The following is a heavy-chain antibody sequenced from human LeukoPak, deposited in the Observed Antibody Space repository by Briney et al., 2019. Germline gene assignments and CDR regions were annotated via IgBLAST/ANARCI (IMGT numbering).Heavy chain of an antibody. CDR3: ARPYFDY. Sequence: GGSLRLSCAAPGFTFNSYEMSWVRQAPGKGLEWLSYISGSGSAIYYADSVKGRFTVSRDNAKNSLYLQMNSLRAEDTAVYYCARPYFDYWGQGTLVTVSS. V-gene: IGHV3-48*03. J-gene: IGHJ4*02. CDR1: GFTFNSYE. CDR2: ISGSGSAI.